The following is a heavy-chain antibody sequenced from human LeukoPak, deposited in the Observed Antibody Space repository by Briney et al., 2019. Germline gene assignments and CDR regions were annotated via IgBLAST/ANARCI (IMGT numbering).Heavy chain of an antibody. V-gene: IGHV4-61*02. CDR2: IYASGST. CDR1: GGSINSGSYY. Sequence: PSQTLSLTCTVSGGSINSGSYYWNWIRQPAGKGLEWLGRIYASGSTYYNPSLKSRVTISVDTSKNQFSLKLSSVTAADTAVYYCARESDSSGEFDYWGQGTLVTVSS. D-gene: IGHD3-22*01. CDR3: ARESDSSGEFDY. J-gene: IGHJ4*02.